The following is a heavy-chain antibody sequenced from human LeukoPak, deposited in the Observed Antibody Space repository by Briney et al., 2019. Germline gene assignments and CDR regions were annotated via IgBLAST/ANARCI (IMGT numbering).Heavy chain of an antibody. J-gene: IGHJ4*02. CDR3: ARDGGYDYVWGSYGLDY. CDR1: GYTFTSYD. V-gene: IGHV1-8*01. Sequence: GASVKVSCKASGYTFTSYDINWVRQATGQGLEWMGWMNPNSGNTGYAQKFQGRVTMTRNTSISTAYMELSSLRSEDTAVYYCARDGGYDYVWGSYGLDYWGQGTLVTVSS. D-gene: IGHD3-16*01. CDR2: MNPNSGNT.